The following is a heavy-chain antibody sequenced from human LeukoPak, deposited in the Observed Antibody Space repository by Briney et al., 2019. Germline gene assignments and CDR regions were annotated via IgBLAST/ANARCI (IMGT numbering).Heavy chain of an antibody. V-gene: IGHV3-7*01. Sequence: GGSLRLSCAASGFIFSTYAMSWVRQAPGKGLEWVANIKQDGSEKYYVDSVKGRFTISRDNAKNSLYLQMNSLRAEDTAVYYCARDGAVFDYWGQGTLVTVST. J-gene: IGHJ4*02. D-gene: IGHD6-19*01. CDR1: GFIFSTYA. CDR3: ARDGAVFDY. CDR2: IKQDGSEK.